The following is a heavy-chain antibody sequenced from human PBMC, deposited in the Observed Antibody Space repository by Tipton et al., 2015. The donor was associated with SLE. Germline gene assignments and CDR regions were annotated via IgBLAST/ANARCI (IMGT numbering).Heavy chain of an antibody. J-gene: IGHJ4*02. CDR2: INHSGST. V-gene: IGHV4-34*01. CDR1: GGSFSGYY. Sequence: TLSLTCAVYGGSFSGYYCRWVRQPPGKGREGVGEINHSGSTNYNPSLKSRVTISVDTSKNQFSRKLTSLTAADTAVYYCARGLYGDEPGYWGQGTLVTVSS. D-gene: IGHD4-17*01. CDR3: ARGLYGDEPGY.